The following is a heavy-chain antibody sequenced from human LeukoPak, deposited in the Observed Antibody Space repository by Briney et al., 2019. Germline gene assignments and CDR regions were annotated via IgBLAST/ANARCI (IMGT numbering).Heavy chain of an antibody. J-gene: IGHJ4*02. Sequence: PSETLSLTCVVSGDSISDYYWNWIRQPPGEGLEWIGYIHYSGRTDYNPSLKSRATISVDTSKNQFSLRLNSVIAADTAVYYCARDRMAAAGFRIFDYWGQGTLVTVSS. V-gene: IGHV4-59*01. CDR1: GDSISDYY. CDR3: ARDRMAAAGFRIFDY. CDR2: IHYSGRT. D-gene: IGHD6-13*01.